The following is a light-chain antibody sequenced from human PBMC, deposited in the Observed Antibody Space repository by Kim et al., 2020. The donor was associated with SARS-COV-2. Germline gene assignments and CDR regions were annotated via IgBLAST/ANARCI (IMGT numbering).Light chain of an antibody. V-gene: IGLV3-21*04. J-gene: IGLJ2*01. CDR2: YDS. Sequence: APGKTARISCGGNNIGSKSVHWDQQKPGQAPVLVIYYDSDRPSGIQERCSGANSGNTATLTISRVEAGDEADYYCQVWDSSSDHVVFGGGTQLTVL. CDR1: NIGSKS. CDR3: QVWDSSSDHVV.